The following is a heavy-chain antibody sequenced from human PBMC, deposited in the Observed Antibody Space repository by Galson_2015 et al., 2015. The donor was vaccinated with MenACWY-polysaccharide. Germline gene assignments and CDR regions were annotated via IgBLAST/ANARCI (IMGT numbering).Heavy chain of an antibody. CDR2: ISTYSGNT. CDR1: GYPFTSYG. CDR3: ARAGTRIAAAGTGGYYGLDV. Sequence: SVKVSCKASGYPFTSYGVTWVRQVPGQGLEWMGWISTYSGNTNYTQSLQGRVTLTTETSTRTAYMELRNLRSDDTATYYCARAGTRIAAAGTGGYYGLDVWGQGTTVIVSS. J-gene: IGHJ6*02. V-gene: IGHV1-18*01. D-gene: IGHD6-13*01.